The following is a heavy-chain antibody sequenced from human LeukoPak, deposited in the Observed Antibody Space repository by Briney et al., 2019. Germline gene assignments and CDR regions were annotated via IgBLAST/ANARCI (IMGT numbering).Heavy chain of an antibody. D-gene: IGHD6-13*01. J-gene: IGHJ4*02. Sequence: GRSLRLSCAASGFTFDDYAMHWVRQAPGKGLEWVSGISWNSGSIGYADSVKGRFTISRDNAKNSLYLQMNSLRAEDTALYYCAKDMGQQLDYFDCWGQGTLVTVSS. CDR3: AKDMGQQLDYFDC. CDR2: ISWNSGSI. V-gene: IGHV3-9*01. CDR1: GFTFDDYA.